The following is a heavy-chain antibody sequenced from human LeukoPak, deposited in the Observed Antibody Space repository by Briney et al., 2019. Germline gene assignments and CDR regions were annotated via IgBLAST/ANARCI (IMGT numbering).Heavy chain of an antibody. CDR1: GYIFTNFW. J-gene: IGHJ4*02. Sequence: GESLKISCKASGYIFTNFWIGWVRQMPGKGLEWMGIISPGNSDTRYRPSFQGQVTMPADKSINTAYLQWNSLKASDSALYYCARLISSSWYEFDFWGQGTLVTVSS. D-gene: IGHD6-13*01. CDR3: ARLISSSWYEFDF. V-gene: IGHV5-51*01. CDR2: ISPGNSDT.